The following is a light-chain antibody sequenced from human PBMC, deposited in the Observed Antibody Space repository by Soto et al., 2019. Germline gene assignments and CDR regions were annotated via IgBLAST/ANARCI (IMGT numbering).Light chain of an antibody. Sequence: EVVLTQSPGTLSLSPGERATLSCRASQSFSSSYFAWYQQSPGQAPRLLIYATSTRATGIPDRFSGSGSGTDFTLTINRLXXEXXXXXYCQQYGSSPGSFGQGTKVXIK. CDR2: ATS. CDR3: QQYGSSPGS. V-gene: IGKV3-20*01. J-gene: IGKJ1*01. CDR1: QSFSSSY.